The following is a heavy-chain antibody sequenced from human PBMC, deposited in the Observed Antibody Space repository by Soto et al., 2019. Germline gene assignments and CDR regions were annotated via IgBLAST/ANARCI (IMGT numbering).Heavy chain of an antibody. CDR3: ARDAEGAFDI. CDR2: IIPILGIA. J-gene: IGHJ3*02. Sequence: QVQLVQSGAEVKKPGSSVKVSCKASGGTFSSYTISWVRQAPGQGLEWMGRIIPILGIANYAQKSQGRVTITADKSTSTAYMELSSLRSEDTAVYYCARDAEGAFDIWGQGTMVTVSS. V-gene: IGHV1-69*08. CDR1: GGTFSSYT.